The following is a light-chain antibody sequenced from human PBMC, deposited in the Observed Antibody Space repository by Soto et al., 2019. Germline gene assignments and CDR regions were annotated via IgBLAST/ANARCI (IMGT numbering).Light chain of an antibody. V-gene: IGKV1-5*01. J-gene: IGKJ1*01. CDR3: QQYNSYSLT. Sequence: DIRMTQSPSTLSASVGDRVTITCRASQSISSWLAWYQQKPGKAPKLLIYDASSLESGVPSRFSGSGSGTEFTLTISSLQPDDFATYHCQQYNSYSLTFGQGTKVDIK. CDR1: QSISSW. CDR2: DAS.